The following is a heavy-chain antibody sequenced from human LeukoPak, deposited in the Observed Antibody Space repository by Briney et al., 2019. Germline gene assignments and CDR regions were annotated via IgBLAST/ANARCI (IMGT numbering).Heavy chain of an antibody. CDR3: ARERSGSYSGFDY. D-gene: IGHD1-26*01. Sequence: PSQTLSLTCTVSGGSISSGDYYWSWIRQPPGQGLEWIGYIYYSGSTYYNPSLKSRITISVDTSKNQFSLKLSSVTAADTAVYYCARERSGSYSGFDYWGQGTLVTVSS. CDR2: IYYSGST. CDR1: GGSISSGDYY. V-gene: IGHV4-30-4*01. J-gene: IGHJ4*02.